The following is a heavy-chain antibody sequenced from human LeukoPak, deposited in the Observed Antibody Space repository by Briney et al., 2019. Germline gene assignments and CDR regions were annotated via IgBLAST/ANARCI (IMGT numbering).Heavy chain of an antibody. CDR2: ISAYNGNT. CDR1: GYTFTSYG. D-gene: IGHD3-3*01. CDR3: ARVTYYDFWSGYPGGGYYFDY. V-gene: IGHV1-18*01. J-gene: IGHJ4*02. Sequence: ASVKVSCKASGYTFTSYGISWVRQAPRQGLEWMGWISAYNGNTNYAQKLQGRVTMTTDTSTSTAYMELRSLRSDDTAVYYCARVTYYDFWSGYPGGGYYFDYWGQGTLVTVSS.